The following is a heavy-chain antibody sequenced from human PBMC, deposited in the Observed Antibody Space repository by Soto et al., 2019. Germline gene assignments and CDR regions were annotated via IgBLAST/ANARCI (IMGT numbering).Heavy chain of an antibody. D-gene: IGHD4-17*01. Sequence: QITLKESGPTLVNPTQTLTLTCSFSGFSLSTGGRGVGWIRQPPGKALEWLALIYWNDDKRYSPSLNNRLTITKDTSKNQVVLTLTKMDPVDTATYYCAHRGYGNYPRDNWFDPWGQGTLVTVSS. CDR3: AHRGYGNYPRDNWFDP. J-gene: IGHJ5*02. CDR1: GFSLSTGGRG. V-gene: IGHV2-5*01. CDR2: IYWNDDK.